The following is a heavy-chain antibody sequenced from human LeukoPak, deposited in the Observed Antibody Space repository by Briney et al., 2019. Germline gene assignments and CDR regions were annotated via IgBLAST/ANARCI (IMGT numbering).Heavy chain of an antibody. CDR1: GFSFSYYG. CDR2: IQNDGSKK. CDR3: ARDLHPWAGDY. J-gene: IGHJ4*02. V-gene: IGHV3-30*02. Sequence: PGGSLRLSCVASGFSFSYYGMHWVRQAPGKGLEWLAFIQNDGSKKNYADCMKGQFTISRDNSKNTLYLQMNRLRGEDTAVYYCARDLHPWAGDYWGQGTLVTVSS.